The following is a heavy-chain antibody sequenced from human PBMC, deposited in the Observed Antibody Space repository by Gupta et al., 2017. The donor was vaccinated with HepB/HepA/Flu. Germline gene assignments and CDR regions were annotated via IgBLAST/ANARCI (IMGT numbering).Heavy chain of an antibody. CDR2: IWYDGSNK. CDR3: AREAEILGYSSSWAEEPYYYYYMDV. D-gene: IGHD6-13*01. V-gene: IGHV3-33*01. J-gene: IGHJ6*03. Sequence: QVQLVESGGGVVQPGRSLRLSCAASGFTFSSYAMPWVRQAPGKGLEGVAVIWYDGSNKYYADSVKGRFTISRDNSKNTLYLQMNSLRAEDTAVYYCAREAEILGYSSSWAEEPYYYYYMDVWGKGTTVTVSS. CDR1: GFTFSSYA.